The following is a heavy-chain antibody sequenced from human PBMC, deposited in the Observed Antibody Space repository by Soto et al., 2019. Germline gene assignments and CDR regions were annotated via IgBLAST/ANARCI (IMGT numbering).Heavy chain of an antibody. V-gene: IGHV3-48*03. CDR2: ISSSGSTI. CDR3: ARDEDYDILTGYSYAFDI. D-gene: IGHD3-9*01. J-gene: IGHJ3*02. CDR1: GFTFSSYE. Sequence: PGGSLRLSCAASGFTFSSYEMNWVRQAPGKGLEWVSYISSSGSTIYYADSVKGRFTISRDNAKNSLYLQMNSLRAEDTAVYYCARDEDYDILTGYSYAFDIWGQGTMVTVSS.